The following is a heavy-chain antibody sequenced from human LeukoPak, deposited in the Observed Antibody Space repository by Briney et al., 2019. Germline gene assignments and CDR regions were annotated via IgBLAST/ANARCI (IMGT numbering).Heavy chain of an antibody. CDR2: ISSTGGYL. D-gene: IGHD3-22*01. CDR1: GFDFSDYG. J-gene: IGHJ4*02. V-gene: IGHV3-21*01. CDR3: ARDHYGNSGYLL. Sequence: GGSLRLSCVGSGFDFSDYGMNWVRQAPGKGLEFVSSISSTGGYLYHAESVKGRFTMSRDNAENSVYLQMNSLSVEDTAVYFCARDHYGNSGYLLWGQGTLVTVSS.